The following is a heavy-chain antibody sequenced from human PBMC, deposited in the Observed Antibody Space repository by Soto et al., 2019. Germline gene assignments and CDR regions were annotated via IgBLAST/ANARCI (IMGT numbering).Heavy chain of an antibody. CDR2: ISYDGSNK. V-gene: IGHV3-30-3*01. CDR1: GFTFSSYA. J-gene: IGHJ3*02. CDR3: ATESGSSSCYGHDAFDI. D-gene: IGHD6-13*01. Sequence: GGSLRLSCAASGFTFSSYAMHWVRQAPGKGLEWVAVISYDGSNKYYADSVKGRFTISRDNSKNTLYLQMNSLRAEDTAVYYCATESGSSSCYGHDAFDIWGQGTMVTVSS.